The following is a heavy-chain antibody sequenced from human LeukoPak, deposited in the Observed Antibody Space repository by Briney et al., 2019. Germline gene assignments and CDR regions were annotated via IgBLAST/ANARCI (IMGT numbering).Heavy chain of an antibody. Sequence: ASVKVSCKASGYTFTGYYMHWVRQAPGQGLEWMGRINPNSGGTNYAQKFQGRVTMTRDTSISTAYMELSRLRSEDTAVYYCARDAPNYYDSSGYSLPHSGIYYFDYWGQGTLVTVSS. J-gene: IGHJ4*02. CDR2: INPNSGGT. CDR3: ARDAPNYYDSSGYSLPHSGIYYFDY. D-gene: IGHD3-22*01. V-gene: IGHV1-2*06. CDR1: GYTFTGYY.